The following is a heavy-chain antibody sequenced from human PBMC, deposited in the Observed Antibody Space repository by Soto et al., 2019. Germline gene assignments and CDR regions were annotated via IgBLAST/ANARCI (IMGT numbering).Heavy chain of an antibody. J-gene: IGHJ4*02. V-gene: IGHV4-39*01. CDR3: ARQDIVVVPAGRVDY. CDR2: IYYSGST. Sequence: SETLSLTCTVSGGSISSSSYYWGWIRQPPGKGLEWIGSIYYSGSTYYNPSLKSRVTISVDTSKNQFSLKLSSVTAADTAVYYCARQDIVVVPAGRVDYWGQGTLVTVSS. CDR1: GGSISSSSYY. D-gene: IGHD2-2*01.